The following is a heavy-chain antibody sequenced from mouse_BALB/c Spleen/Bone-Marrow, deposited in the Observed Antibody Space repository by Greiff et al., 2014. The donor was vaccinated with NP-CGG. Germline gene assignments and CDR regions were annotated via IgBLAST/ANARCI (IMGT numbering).Heavy chain of an antibody. Sequence: EVQLQQSGAELVKPGASVKLSCTASGFNIKDTYMHWVKQRPEQGLEWIGRIDPANGNTKYDPKFRGKATMTADTSSNTAYLQLSSLTSEDTAVYYCASYYYGSSLFAYWGQGTLVTVSA. CDR2: IDPANGNT. D-gene: IGHD1-1*01. J-gene: IGHJ3*01. CDR1: GFNIKDTY. V-gene: IGHV14-3*02. CDR3: ASYYYGSSLFAY.